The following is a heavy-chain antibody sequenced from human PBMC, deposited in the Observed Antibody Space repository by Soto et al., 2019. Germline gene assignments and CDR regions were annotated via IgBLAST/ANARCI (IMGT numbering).Heavy chain of an antibody. CDR1: GDSVSSYSAA. V-gene: IGHV6-1*01. D-gene: IGHD3-10*01. CDR2: TYYRSRFFS. J-gene: IGHJ5*02. CDR3: VRDRYSSSGWFEP. Sequence: SQTLSLTCAISGDSVSSYSAAWNWIRQSPSGGLEWLGRTYYRSRFFSDYAESVKSRIIINPDTSKNQFSLQLKSVTPEDTAVYYGVRDRYSSSGWFEPWGQGTPVTVSS.